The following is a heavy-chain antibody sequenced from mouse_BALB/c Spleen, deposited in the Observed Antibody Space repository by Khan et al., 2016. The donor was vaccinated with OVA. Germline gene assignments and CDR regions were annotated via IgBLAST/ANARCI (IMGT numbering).Heavy chain of an antibody. Sequence: EVELVESGPGLVKPSQSLSLTCTVTGYSITSDYAWNWIRQFPGNKLEWMGFISYSGSTSYNPSLKSRISINRDTSKNQFFLPLNSVTTEDTATYYCARWDYDAPNYWGQGTTLTVSS. V-gene: IGHV3-2*02. CDR1: GYSITSDYA. J-gene: IGHJ2*01. CDR3: ARWDYDAPNY. D-gene: IGHD2-4*01. CDR2: ISYSGST.